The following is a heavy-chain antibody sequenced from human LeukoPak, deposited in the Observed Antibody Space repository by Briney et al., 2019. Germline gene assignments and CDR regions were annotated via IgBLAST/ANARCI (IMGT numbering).Heavy chain of an antibody. D-gene: IGHD2-15*01. CDR1: AFSFSAYW. CDR3: ARFGYVAAVDL. V-gene: IGHV3-7*01. J-gene: IGHJ4*02. CDR2: INPAGTET. Sequence: PGGSLRLSCAASAFSFSAYWMTWVRHAPGTGLEWVANINPAGTETYYVDPVKGRFTISRDNAKNLFYLQMNSLRAEDTAVYYCARFGYVAAVDLWGQGTLVTVSS.